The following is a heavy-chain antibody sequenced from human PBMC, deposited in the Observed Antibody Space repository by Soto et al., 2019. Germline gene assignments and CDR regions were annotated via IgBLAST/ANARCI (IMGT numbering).Heavy chain of an antibody. J-gene: IGHJ6*02. Sequence: ELQLVQSGAEVKKPGESLKSSCKASGYRFAIYWIAWVRQMPGQGLEWMGIIYPDDSDTRYSPSFQGQVNISADKSISTADLQWSGLKDSDTAMYYCARQGGSGWQNYYAMDVWGQGTTVTGAS. D-gene: IGHD6-19*01. CDR3: ARQGGSGWQNYYAMDV. CDR2: IYPDDSDT. V-gene: IGHV5-51*01. CDR1: GYRFAIYW.